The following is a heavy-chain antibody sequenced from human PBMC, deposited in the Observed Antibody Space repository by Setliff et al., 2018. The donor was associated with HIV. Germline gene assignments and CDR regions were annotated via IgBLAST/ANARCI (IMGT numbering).Heavy chain of an antibody. Sequence: SETLSLTCAVYGGSFSSYYWSWIRQPPGKGLEWIGEINHSGSTNYNPSLKSRVTISVDTSKNQFSLKLRSVTAADTAVYYCARSKTFYDFWGGYYTHGAFKIWGLGTMVTVSS. CDR2: INHSGST. V-gene: IGHV4-34*01. CDR3: ARSKTFYDFWGGYYTHGAFKI. D-gene: IGHD3-3*01. J-gene: IGHJ3*02. CDR1: GGSFSSYY.